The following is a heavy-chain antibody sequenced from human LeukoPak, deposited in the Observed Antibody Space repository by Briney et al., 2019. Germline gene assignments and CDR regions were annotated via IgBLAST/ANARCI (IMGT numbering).Heavy chain of an antibody. Sequence: GGSLRLYCAASGFTFSSYWMHWVRQAPGKGLVWVSRINSDGSSTSYADSVKGRFTISRDNSKNTLYLQMNSLRAEDTAVYYCAKTRPPRWLQFLDYWGQGTLVTVSS. V-gene: IGHV3-74*01. CDR1: GFTFSSYW. J-gene: IGHJ4*02. D-gene: IGHD5-24*01. CDR2: INSDGSST. CDR3: AKTRPPRWLQFLDY.